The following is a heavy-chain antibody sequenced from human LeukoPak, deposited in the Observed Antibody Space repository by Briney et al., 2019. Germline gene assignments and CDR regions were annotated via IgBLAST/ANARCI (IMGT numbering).Heavy chain of an antibody. D-gene: IGHD6-19*01. Sequence: GGSLRLSCAASGFTVSSNYMSWVRQAPGKGLEWVSVIYSGGSTYYADSVKGRFTISRDNSKNTLYLQMNSLRAEDTAVYYCARESYSSGWYVPGDYWGQGTLVTVSS. J-gene: IGHJ4*02. CDR1: GFTVSSNY. V-gene: IGHV3-66*01. CDR2: IYSGGST. CDR3: ARESYSSGWYVPGDY.